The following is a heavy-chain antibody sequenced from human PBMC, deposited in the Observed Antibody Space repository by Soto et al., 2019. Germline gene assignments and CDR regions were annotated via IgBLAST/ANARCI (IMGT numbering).Heavy chain of an antibody. CDR1: GIIFSSYS. Sequence: GGSLRLSCAASGIIFSSYSMSWVRQALGKALDWGSVISGSGASTYYADALKGRFTISRDNSKNTLYLQMSSLSAEDTAVYYCAKWNYYDGSGYSYWGHGTLVTVSS. V-gene: IGHV3-23*01. D-gene: IGHD3-22*01. J-gene: IGHJ4*01. CDR3: AKWNYYDGSGYSY. CDR2: ISGSGAST.